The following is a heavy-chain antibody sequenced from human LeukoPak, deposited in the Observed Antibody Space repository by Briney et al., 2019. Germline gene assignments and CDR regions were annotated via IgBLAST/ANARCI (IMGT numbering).Heavy chain of an antibody. D-gene: IGHD4-11*01. CDR2: IKREGSER. V-gene: IGHV3-7*01. CDR3: ASLQTDPTVVNGF. Sequence: GGSLRLACEVSGSTFRNYWMRWIRQVAGKGLGWLACIKREGSERQYVGSGRGRFTVSTDSARNSLFLQMNTLRAEDTAVYYCASLQTDPTVVNGFWGQGTLVTVSS. CDR1: GSTFRNYW. J-gene: IGHJ4*02.